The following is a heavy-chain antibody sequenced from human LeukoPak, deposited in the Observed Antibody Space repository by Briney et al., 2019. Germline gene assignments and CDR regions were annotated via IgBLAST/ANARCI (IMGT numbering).Heavy chain of an antibody. J-gene: IGHJ4*02. CDR1: GFTFSSYA. CDR3: ARGPYYDSSGYYLYYFDY. Sequence: RTGGSLRLSCAASGFTFSSYAMSWVRQAPGKGLEWVSAISGSGGSTYYADSVKGRFTISRDNSKNTLYLQMNSLRAEDTAVYYCARGPYYDSSGYYLYYFDYWGQGTLVTVSS. D-gene: IGHD3-22*01. V-gene: IGHV3-23*01. CDR2: ISGSGGST.